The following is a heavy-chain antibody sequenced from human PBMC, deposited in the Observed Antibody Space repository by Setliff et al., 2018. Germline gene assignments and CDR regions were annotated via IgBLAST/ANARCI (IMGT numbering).Heavy chain of an antibody. Sequence: PGGSLRLSCVASGFTISNYWMAWVRQAPGKGLEWVAGIRQDGTNKYYVDSVKGRFTISRDNAKNSLYLQMNSLRAEDTALYYCAREVWNIYDNDNSWSGYSDHWGQGTLVTVSS. J-gene: IGHJ4*02. CDR1: GFTISNYW. V-gene: IGHV3-7*03. CDR2: IRQDGTNK. CDR3: AREVWNIYDNDNSWSGYSDH. D-gene: IGHD3-3*01.